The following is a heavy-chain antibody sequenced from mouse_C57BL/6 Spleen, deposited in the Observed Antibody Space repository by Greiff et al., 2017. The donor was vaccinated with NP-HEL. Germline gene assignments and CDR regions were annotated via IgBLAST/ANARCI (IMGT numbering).Heavy chain of an antibody. D-gene: IGHD4-1*01. Sequence: QVQLQQPGAELVKPGASVKLSCKASGYTFTSYWMHWVKQRPGQGLEWIGMIHPNSGSTNYNEKFKSKATLTVDKSSSTAYMQLSSLTSEDSAVYYCARCWAGTRKTWFAYWGQGTLVTVSA. V-gene: IGHV1-64*01. CDR3: ARCWAGTRKTWFAY. CDR1: GYTFTSYW. CDR2: IHPNSGST. J-gene: IGHJ3*01.